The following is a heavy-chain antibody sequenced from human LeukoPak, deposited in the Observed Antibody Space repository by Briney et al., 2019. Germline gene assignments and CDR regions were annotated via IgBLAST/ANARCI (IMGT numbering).Heavy chain of an antibody. V-gene: IGHV3-30*02. CDR2: IRYDGGDK. CDR3: AKDCGGDCSSTGVVHY. Sequence: GGSLRLSCAASGFTFSSYGIHWVRQAPGKGLEWVAFIRYDGGDKFYADSVKGRFTISRDNSKITLYLQMSSLRAEDTAVYYCAKDCGGDCSSTGVVHYWGQGTLVTVSS. J-gene: IGHJ4*02. D-gene: IGHD2-21*02. CDR1: GFTFSSYG.